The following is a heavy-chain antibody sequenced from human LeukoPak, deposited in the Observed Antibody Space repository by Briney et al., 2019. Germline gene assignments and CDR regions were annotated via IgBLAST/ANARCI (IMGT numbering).Heavy chain of an antibody. CDR1: GFTFSSYW. CDR3: ARDGYCSTINCPRRGAY. D-gene: IGHD2-2*01. J-gene: IGHJ1*01. CDR2: INQDGSDK. Sequence: GGSLRLSCAASGFTFSSYWMNWVRQAPGKGLEWVANINQDGSDKYYVDSVKGRSTISRDNAKNSLYLQMTSLRAEDTAVYYCARDGYCSTINCPRRGAYWGQGPLVTVSS. V-gene: IGHV3-7*01.